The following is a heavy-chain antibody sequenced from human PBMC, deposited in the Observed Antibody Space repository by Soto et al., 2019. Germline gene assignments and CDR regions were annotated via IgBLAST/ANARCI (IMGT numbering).Heavy chain of an antibody. CDR1: GGSISSSSYY. D-gene: IGHD6-19*01. J-gene: IGHJ5*02. Sequence: PSETLSLTCTVSGGSISSSSYYWGWIRQPPGKGLEWIGSIYYSGSTYYNPSLKSRVTISVDTSKNQFSLKLSSVTAADTAVYYCARQVEGSGTYSWFDPWGQGTLVTVSS. CDR2: IYYSGST. V-gene: IGHV4-39*01. CDR3: ARQVEGSGTYSWFDP.